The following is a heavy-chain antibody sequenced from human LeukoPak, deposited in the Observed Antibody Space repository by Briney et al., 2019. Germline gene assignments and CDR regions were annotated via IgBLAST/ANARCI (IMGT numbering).Heavy chain of an antibody. CDR2: ISGSGGST. CDR3: ARGSSSSWYVDAFDI. CDR1: GFTFSSYG. Sequence: PGGSLRLSCAASGFTFSSYGMSWVRQAPGKGLEWVSAISGSGGSTYYADSVKGRFTISRDNSKNTRYLQMNSLRAEDTAVYYSARGSSSSWYVDAFDIWGQGTMVTVSS. J-gene: IGHJ3*02. V-gene: IGHV3-23*01. D-gene: IGHD6-13*01.